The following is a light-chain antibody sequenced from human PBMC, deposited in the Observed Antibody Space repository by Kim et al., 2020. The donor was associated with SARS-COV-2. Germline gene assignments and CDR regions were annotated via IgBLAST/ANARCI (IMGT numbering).Light chain of an antibody. CDR3: CSFAGSYFL. CDR2: DVN. J-gene: IGLJ2*01. Sequence: GHAFTNACTGTSKDVGGYNFVSWYQQHPGKAPKFMIYDVNRRPSGVPDRFSGSKSGNTASLTISGLQADDEADYYCCSFAGSYFLFGGGTKVTVL. V-gene: IGLV2-11*03. CDR1: SKDVGGYNF.